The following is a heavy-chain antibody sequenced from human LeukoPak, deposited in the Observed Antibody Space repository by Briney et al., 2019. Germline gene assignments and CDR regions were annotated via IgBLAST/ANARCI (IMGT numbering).Heavy chain of an antibody. J-gene: IGHJ4*02. D-gene: IGHD1-14*01. CDR1: GYTFTGHY. CDR2: INSRSGDR. V-gene: IGHV1-2*02. Sequence: ASVKVSCKASGYTFTGHYMHWARQAPGQGPEWMGWINSRSGDRNSAQKFQGRVTMTRDTSISTVYMELSRLRPDDTAVYYCAREGWDRTDTAELDHWGQGTLVTVSS. CDR3: AREGWDRTDTAELDH.